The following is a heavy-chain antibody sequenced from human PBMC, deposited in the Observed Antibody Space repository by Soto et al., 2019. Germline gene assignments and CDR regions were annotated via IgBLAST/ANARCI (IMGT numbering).Heavy chain of an antibody. CDR3: ARDLDYGGNDHFDY. D-gene: IGHD4-17*01. V-gene: IGHV3-48*02. CDR1: GFTFSSYS. CDR2: ISSSSSTI. Sequence: GGSLRLSCAASGFTFSSYSMNWVRQAPGKGLEWVSYISSSSSTIYYADSVKGRFTIFRDNAKNSLYLQMNSLRDEDTAVYYCARDLDYGGNDHFDYWGQGTLVTVSS. J-gene: IGHJ4*02.